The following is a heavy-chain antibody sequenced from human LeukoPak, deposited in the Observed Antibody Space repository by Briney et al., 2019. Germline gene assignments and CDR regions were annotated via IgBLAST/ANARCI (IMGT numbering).Heavy chain of an antibody. D-gene: IGHD6-13*01. CDR3: ARFFLRKAAGTDAFDI. CDR2: ISSSGSTI. CDR1: GFTFSSYE. Sequence: TGGSLRLSCAASGFTFSSYEMNWVRQAPGKGLEWVSYISSSGSTIYYADSVKGRFTISRDNAKNSLYLQMNSLRAEDTAVYYCARFFLRKAAGTDAFDIRGQGTMVTVSS. V-gene: IGHV3-48*03. J-gene: IGHJ3*02.